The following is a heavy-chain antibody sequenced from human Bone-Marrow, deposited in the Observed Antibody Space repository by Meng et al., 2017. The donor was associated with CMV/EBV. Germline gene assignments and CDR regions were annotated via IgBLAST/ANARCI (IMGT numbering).Heavy chain of an antibody. V-gene: IGHV3-49*04. D-gene: IGHD3-3*01. CDR3: TRVLTYDFWSGYLAAGGMDV. J-gene: IGHJ6*02. Sequence: GESLKMACTAPGFTVGDYAMSWVRQAPGKGLEWGGFIRSKAYGGTTEYAASVKGRFTISRDDSKSIAYLQMNSLKTEDTAVYYCTRVLTYDFWSGYLAAGGMDVWRQGTTVTVSS. CDR1: GFTVGDYA. CDR2: IRSKAYGGTT.